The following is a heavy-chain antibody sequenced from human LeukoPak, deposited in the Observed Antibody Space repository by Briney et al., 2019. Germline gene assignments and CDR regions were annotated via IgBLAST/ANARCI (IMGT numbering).Heavy chain of an antibody. CDR1: GFTFSSYA. J-gene: IGHJ4*02. CDR3: AKDRAFDFWSGYYIGLVY. V-gene: IGHV3-23*01. CDR2: ISGSGGST. Sequence: GGSLRLSCAASGFTFSSYAMSWVRQAPGKGLEWVSAISGSGGSTYYADSVKGRFTISRDNSKNTLYLQMNSLRAEDTAVYYCAKDRAFDFWSGYYIGLVYWGQGTLVTVSS. D-gene: IGHD3-3*01.